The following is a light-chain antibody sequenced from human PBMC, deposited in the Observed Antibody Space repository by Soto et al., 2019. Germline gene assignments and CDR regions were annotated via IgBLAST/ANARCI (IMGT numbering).Light chain of an antibody. CDR3: CSYAGNSKYV. V-gene: IGLV2-11*01. Sequence: QSVLTQPHSVSGSPGQSVTISYTGTSSDVGAYNFASWYQQRPGTAPRLIIYDVNKRPSGFPDRFSGSKSGNTASLTISGLQTEDEADYYCCSYAGNSKYVFGSGTKVTVL. CDR2: DVN. J-gene: IGLJ1*01. CDR1: SSDVGAYNF.